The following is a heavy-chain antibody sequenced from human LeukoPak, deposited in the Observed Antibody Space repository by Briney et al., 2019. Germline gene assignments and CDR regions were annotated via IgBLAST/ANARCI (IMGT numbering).Heavy chain of an antibody. CDR2: VIGNNART. Sequence: PGGSLRLSCAASGFSFSTYAMNWVRQAPGQGLEWVSVVIGNNARTDYADSVKGRLTISKDSSKNTLYLQMNSLRAEDTAVYYCAKDRTPDGYYNFDYWGQGTLVIVSS. V-gene: IGHV3-23*01. J-gene: IGHJ4*02. CDR3: AKDRTPDGYYNFDY. D-gene: IGHD5-18*01. CDR1: GFSFSTYA.